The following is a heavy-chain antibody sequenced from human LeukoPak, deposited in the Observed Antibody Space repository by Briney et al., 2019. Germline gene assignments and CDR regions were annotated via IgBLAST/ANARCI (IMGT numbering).Heavy chain of an antibody. V-gene: IGHV3-23*01. D-gene: IGHD2-2*01. CDR1: GFTFSSSA. J-gene: IGHJ1*01. Sequence: PGGSLRLSCAASGFTFSSSAMSWVRQAPGKGLEWVSVISGSGGSTYYADSVEGRVTISRDNSKNTLYLQMNSLRAEDTAVYYCAKASRNCSRTSCYEYFQHWGQGTLVTVSS. CDR3: AKASRNCSRTSCYEYFQH. CDR2: ISGSGGST.